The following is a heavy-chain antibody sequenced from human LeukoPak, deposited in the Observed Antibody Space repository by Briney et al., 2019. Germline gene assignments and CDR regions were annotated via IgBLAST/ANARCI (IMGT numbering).Heavy chain of an antibody. CDR2: TRGNGET. J-gene: IGHJ4*02. D-gene: IGHD3-16*01. CDR3: ARASWVSSTDAVR. Sequence: GGSLRLSCAASGLSFSTFAMSWVRQGPATGLEWVSSTRGNGETFYADSVKGRFSLSSDSSRNTVYLQLNNLRVEDTAIYYCARASWVSSTDAVRWGQGTLVTVSS. CDR1: GLSFSTFA. V-gene: IGHV3-23*01.